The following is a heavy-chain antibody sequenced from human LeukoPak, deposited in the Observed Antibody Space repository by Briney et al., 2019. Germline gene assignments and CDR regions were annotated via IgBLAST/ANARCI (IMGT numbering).Heavy chain of an antibody. V-gene: IGHV5-51*01. D-gene: IGHD6-19*01. Sequence: GESLKTSCKGSGYSFTNYWIGWVRQMPGKGLEWMGIIYPGDSDTRYSPSFQGQVTISADKSISTAYLQWSSLKASDTAMYYCARLGDSSGWPTDYWGQGTLVTVSS. CDR2: IYPGDSDT. CDR1: GYSFTNYW. CDR3: ARLGDSSGWPTDY. J-gene: IGHJ4*02.